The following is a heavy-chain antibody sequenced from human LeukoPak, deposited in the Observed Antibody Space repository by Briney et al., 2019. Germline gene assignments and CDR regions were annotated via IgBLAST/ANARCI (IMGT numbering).Heavy chain of an antibody. J-gene: IGHJ3*02. CDR2: IYYSGST. D-gene: IGHD2-21*01. V-gene: IGHV4-39*07. Sequence: SETLSLTCTVSGGSISSTTYYWGWIRQPPGNRLEWIGSIYYSGSTYYNPSLKSRVTISGDTSKNQFSLNLNSVTAADTAVYYCARGAYSQGSAFDIWGQGTTVTVSS. CDR1: GGSISSTTYY. CDR3: ARGAYSQGSAFDI.